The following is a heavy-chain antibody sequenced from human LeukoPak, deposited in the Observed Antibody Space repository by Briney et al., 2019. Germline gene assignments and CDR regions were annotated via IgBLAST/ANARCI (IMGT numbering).Heavy chain of an antibody. Sequence: GGSLRLSCAASGFTFSSYAMSWVRQAPGKGLEWVSGISGSGGSTDYADSVKGRFTISRDNSKNTLYVQMNSLRAEDTAIYYCAGGLFSSNWYYLTYWGQGTLVTVSS. CDR2: ISGSGGST. D-gene: IGHD2-2*01. V-gene: IGHV3-23*01. CDR1: GFTFSSYA. CDR3: AGGLFSSNWYYLTY. J-gene: IGHJ4*02.